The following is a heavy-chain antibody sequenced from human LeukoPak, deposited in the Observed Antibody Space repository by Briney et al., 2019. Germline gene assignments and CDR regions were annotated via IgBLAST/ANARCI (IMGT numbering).Heavy chain of an antibody. CDR3: AMGARDFWSGPFDY. D-gene: IGHD3-3*01. V-gene: IGHV1-69*06. CDR2: IIPIFGTA. CDR1: GGTFSSYA. J-gene: IGHJ4*02. Sequence: ASVKVSCKASGGTFSSYAISWVRQAPGQGLEWMGRIIPIFGTANYAQKFQGRVTITADKSTSTAYMELSSLRSEDTAVYYCAMGARDFWSGPFDYWGQGTLVTVSS.